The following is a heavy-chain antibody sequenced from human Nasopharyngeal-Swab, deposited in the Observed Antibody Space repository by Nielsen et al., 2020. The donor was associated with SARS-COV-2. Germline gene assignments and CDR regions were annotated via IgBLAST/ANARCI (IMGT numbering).Heavy chain of an antibody. D-gene: IGHD3-9*01. Sequence: VRQAPGKGLEWVSYISSSGSTIYYADSVKGRFTISRDNAKNSLYLQMNSLRAEDTAVYYCAREDYDILTGYYNDMDAFDIWGQGTMVTVSS. CDR2: ISSSGSTI. J-gene: IGHJ3*02. CDR3: AREDYDILTGYYNDMDAFDI. V-gene: IGHV3-48*03.